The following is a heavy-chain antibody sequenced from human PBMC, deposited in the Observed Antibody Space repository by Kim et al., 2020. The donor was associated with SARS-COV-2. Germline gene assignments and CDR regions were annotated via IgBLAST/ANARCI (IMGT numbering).Heavy chain of an antibody. CDR3: AKGGGSETYGEY. Sequence: SETLSLTCAVSGASISSDMWWAWVRQPPGMRLQWIAEVYHTGRANYNPSLRSRVIVSVDKSKNQFSLKLSSVTAAYTAVYYCAKGGGSETYGEYWGQGTL. J-gene: IGHJ4*02. V-gene: IGHV4-4*02. D-gene: IGHD3-10*01. CDR1: GASISSDMW. CDR2: VYHTGRA.